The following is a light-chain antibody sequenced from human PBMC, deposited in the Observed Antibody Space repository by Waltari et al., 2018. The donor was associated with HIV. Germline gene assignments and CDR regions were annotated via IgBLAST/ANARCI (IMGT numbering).Light chain of an antibody. V-gene: IGKV1-9*01. CDR3: QQLNSYPLT. CDR1: QGINSY. CDR2: VAS. Sequence: DIHLTQSPPFLSASIGDRVTISCRATQGINSYLAWYQQKPGKAPKRLIYVASTLRSGVPSRFSGSGSGTEFTLTISNLQPEDSATYYCQQLNSYPLTFGGGTKVETK. J-gene: IGKJ4*01.